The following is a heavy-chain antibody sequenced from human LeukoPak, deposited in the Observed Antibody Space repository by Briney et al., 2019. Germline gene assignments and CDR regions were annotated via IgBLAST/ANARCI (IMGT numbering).Heavy chain of an antibody. CDR2: IYYSGST. CDR1: GGSISSYY. CDR3: ARMSWNYAYLDY. V-gene: IGHV4-59*01. J-gene: IGHJ4*02. D-gene: IGHD1-7*01. Sequence: KSSETLSLTCTVSGGSISSYYWSWLRQPPGKGLEWIGYIYYSGSTYYNPSLKSRVTISVDTSKNQFSLKLSSVTAADTAVYYCARMSWNYAYLDYWGQGTLVTVSS.